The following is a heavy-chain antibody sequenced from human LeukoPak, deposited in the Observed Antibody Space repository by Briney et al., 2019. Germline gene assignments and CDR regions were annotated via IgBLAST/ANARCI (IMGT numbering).Heavy chain of an antibody. V-gene: IGHV3-11*01. J-gene: IGHJ3*02. CDR1: GFTFSDYN. CDR3: ARRIAEAGSHAFDI. Sequence: GGSLRLSCAASGFTFSDYNLSWIRQAPGKGLEWVSYIRSGGTDIFYADSVKGRFTISRDNAKNSLYLQMNSQGAEDTAVYYCARRIAEAGSHAFDIWGQGTMVTVSS. CDR2: IRSGGTDI. D-gene: IGHD6-13*01.